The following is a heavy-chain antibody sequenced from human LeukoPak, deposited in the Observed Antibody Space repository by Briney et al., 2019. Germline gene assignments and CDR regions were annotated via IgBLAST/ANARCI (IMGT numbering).Heavy chain of an antibody. CDR1: GYSFINHW. D-gene: IGHD3-16*01. CDR3: ARQGMIPY. Sequence: RAGESLKFSCKGSGYSFINHWIGWVRQLPGTGLEWMGSIYPGDSDTKYSPSFQGQVTISADSSSNTAYLQWSSLKASDTAMYYCARQGMIPYWGQGTLVTVSS. CDR2: IYPGDSDT. J-gene: IGHJ4*02. V-gene: IGHV5-51*01.